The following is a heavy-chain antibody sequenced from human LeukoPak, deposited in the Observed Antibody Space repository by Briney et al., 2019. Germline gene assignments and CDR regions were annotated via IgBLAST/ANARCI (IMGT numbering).Heavy chain of an antibody. V-gene: IGHV3-48*01. CDR2: ISSSSSTI. D-gene: IGHD6-13*01. CDR1: GFTFSSYS. CDR3: ARLNGSSWYYYYYGMDV. Sequence: PGGSLRLSCAASGFTFSSYSMNWVRQAPGKGLEWVSYISSSSSTIYYADSVKGRFTISRDNAKNSLYLQMNSLRAEDTAVYYCARLNGSSWYYYYYGMDVRGQGTTVTVSS. J-gene: IGHJ6*02.